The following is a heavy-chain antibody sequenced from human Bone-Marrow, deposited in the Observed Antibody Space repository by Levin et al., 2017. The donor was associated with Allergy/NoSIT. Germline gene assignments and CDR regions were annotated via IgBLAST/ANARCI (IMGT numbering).Heavy chain of an antibody. CDR3: ADVGQCYGLDV. CDR2: IANKGGNYNT. V-gene: IGHV3-72*01. Sequence: GGSLRLSCAGSGFTFTDHYIDWVRQAPGMGLEWVGRIANKGGNYNTQYAASVKGRFTISRDDSKNSVYLQMSSLKTEDTAVYYGADVGQCYGLDVWGERTAVTVSS. D-gene: IGHD1-26*01. CDR1: GFTFTDHY. J-gene: IGHJ6*04.